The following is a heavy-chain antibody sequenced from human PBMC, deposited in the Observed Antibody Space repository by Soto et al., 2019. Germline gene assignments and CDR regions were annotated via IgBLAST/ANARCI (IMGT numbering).Heavy chain of an antibody. CDR1: GFNFGPFW. V-gene: IGHV3-74*03. Sequence: GGSLRLSCAASGFNFGPFWMHWVRQAPGKGLVWVSHINGDGSTIVYADSVKGRFTISRDNAQSTLYLQMSSLRVDDTAVYFCVRDRGYTDSFDMWGPGTMVTVSS. CDR3: VRDRGYTDSFDM. D-gene: IGHD6-13*01. CDR2: INGDGSTI. J-gene: IGHJ3*02.